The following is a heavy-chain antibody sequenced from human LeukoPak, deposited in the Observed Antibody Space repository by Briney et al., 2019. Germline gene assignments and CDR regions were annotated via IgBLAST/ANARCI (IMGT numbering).Heavy chain of an antibody. V-gene: IGHV3-21*01. D-gene: IGHD2/OR15-2a*01. J-gene: IGHJ4*02. Sequence: RPGASLRLSCAASGFNFDSYTMTWVSQAPGKGLEWVSSTSSGSSHIYYADSMKGRFTISRDNAKNSLYLQMNSLRAEDTAVYYCARFLTVAVVPQRVDCWGQGTLVTVSS. CDR2: TSSGSSHI. CDR1: GFNFDSYT. CDR3: ARFLTVAVVPQRVDC.